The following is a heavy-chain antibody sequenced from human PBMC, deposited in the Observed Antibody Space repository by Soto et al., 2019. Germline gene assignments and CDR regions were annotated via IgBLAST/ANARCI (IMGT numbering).Heavy chain of an antibody. CDR3: ARDGYSRRSDGFDI. V-gene: IGHV3-30-3*01. CDR2: ISYDGNNE. D-gene: IGHD1-26*01. J-gene: IGHJ3*02. Sequence: QVQLVESGGGVVQPGRTLRLSCAASGFTFSAYTMHWVRQPPGKGLEWVAVISYDGNNERYTDPVKGRFTGSRDNSKSPLYLQMHSLKSEDTAVYYCARDGYSRRSDGFDIWGQGTMVTVSS. CDR1: GFTFSAYT.